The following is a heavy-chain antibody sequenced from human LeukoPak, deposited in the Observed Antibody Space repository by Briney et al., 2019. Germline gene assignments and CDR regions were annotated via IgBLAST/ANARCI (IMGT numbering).Heavy chain of an antibody. J-gene: IGHJ5*02. CDR1: GGSISSYY. D-gene: IGHD3-10*01. CDR3: ATFGLWFGDSGGGWFDP. V-gene: IGHV4-59*01. Sequence: SETLSLTCTVSGGSISSYYWSWIRQPPGKGLEWKGLEWVGYIDYSGSTNYNPSLKSRVTISVDTSKNEFSLKLNSVTAADTAVYYCATFGLWFGDSGGGWFDPWGQGTLVTVSS. CDR2: IDYSGST.